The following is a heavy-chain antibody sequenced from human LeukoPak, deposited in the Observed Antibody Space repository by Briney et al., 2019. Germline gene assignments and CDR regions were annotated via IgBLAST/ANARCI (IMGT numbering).Heavy chain of an antibody. V-gene: IGHV1-46*01. CDR1: GYTFTGYY. J-gene: IGHJ4*02. Sequence: ASVKVSCKTSGYTFTGYYIHWVRQAPGQGLEWMGIINPSGGSTSYAQKFQGRVTMTRDMSTSTVYMELSSLRSEDTAVYYCASTRIAVAGYFDYWGQGTLVTVSS. CDR3: ASTRIAVAGYFDY. D-gene: IGHD6-19*01. CDR2: INPSGGST.